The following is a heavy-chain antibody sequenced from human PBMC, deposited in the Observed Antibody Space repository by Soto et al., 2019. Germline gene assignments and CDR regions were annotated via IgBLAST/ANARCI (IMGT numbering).Heavy chain of an antibody. V-gene: IGHV1-69*13. CDR2: IIPIFGTA. CDR1: GGTFSSYA. J-gene: IGHJ3*02. D-gene: IGHD3-22*01. CDR3: ARVSYDSSGYYDSQNAFDI. Sequence: SVKVSCKASGGTFSSYAISWVRQAPGQGLEWMGGIIPIFGTANYAQKFQGRVTITADESTSTAYMELSSLRSEDTAVYYCARVSYDSSGYYDSQNAFDIWGQGTMVTVSS.